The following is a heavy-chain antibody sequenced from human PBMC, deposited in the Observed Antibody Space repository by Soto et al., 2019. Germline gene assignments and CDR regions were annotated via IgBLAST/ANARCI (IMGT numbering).Heavy chain of an antibody. D-gene: IGHD2-2*01. CDR3: ARCEYCSSTSCYAEFVY. Sequence: ASVKVSCKASGGTFSSYAISWVRQAHGQGLEWIGRIKPNSGETKYAQKFQVCVTMTRDTSISTAYMELSSLRSDDTAVYYCARCEYCSSTSCYAEFVYWGQGTLVTVSS. CDR1: GGTFSSYA. V-gene: IGHV1-2*04. J-gene: IGHJ4*02. CDR2: IKPNSGET.